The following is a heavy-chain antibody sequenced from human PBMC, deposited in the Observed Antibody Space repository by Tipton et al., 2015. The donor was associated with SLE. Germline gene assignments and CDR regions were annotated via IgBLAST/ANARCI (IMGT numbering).Heavy chain of an antibody. CDR2: INHSGST. Sequence: TLSLTCTVSGGSVSSGSYYWSWIRQPPGKGLEWIGEINHSGSTNYNPSLKSRVTISVDTSKNQFSLKLSSVTAADTAVYYCARVPQQLGAFDIWGQGTMVTVSS. CDR1: GGSVSSGSYY. J-gene: IGHJ3*02. CDR3: ARVPQQLGAFDI. V-gene: IGHV4-39*07. D-gene: IGHD6-13*01.